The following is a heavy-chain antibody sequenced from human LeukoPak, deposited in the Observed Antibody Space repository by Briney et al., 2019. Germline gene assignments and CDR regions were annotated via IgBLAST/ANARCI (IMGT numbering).Heavy chain of an antibody. V-gene: IGHV1-8*01. J-gene: IGHJ6*02. D-gene: IGHD3-10*01. CDR2: MNPXXXXT. CDR3: ARFGFAWFGELLSSGYGMDV. Sequence: MNPXXXXTGYAQKFQGRVTMTRNTSIRTAYMELSSLRSEDTAVYYCARFGFAWFGELLSSGYGMDVWGQGTTVTVSS.